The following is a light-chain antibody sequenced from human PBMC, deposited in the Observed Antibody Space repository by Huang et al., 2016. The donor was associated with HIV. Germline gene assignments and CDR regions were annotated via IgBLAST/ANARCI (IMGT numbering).Light chain of an antibody. J-gene: IGKJ1*01. V-gene: IGKV3-15*01. CDR2: DAS. Sequence: EIVMTQSPAILSVSPGGRATLSCRASQSISGDLAWYQQQPGQAPGLVIYDASTRATGIPPRVSGSGSGTEFTLTISGLQSEDFGVYYCQQYRNWPRTFGQGTQVEIK. CDR1: QSISGD. CDR3: QQYRNWPRT.